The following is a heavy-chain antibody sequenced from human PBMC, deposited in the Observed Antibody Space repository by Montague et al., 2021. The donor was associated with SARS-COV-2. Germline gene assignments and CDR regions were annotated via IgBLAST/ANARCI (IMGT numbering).Heavy chain of an antibody. D-gene: IGHD6-13*01. V-gene: IGHV3-7*01. CDR3: AKDDDYTSSCHY. CDR1: GFRSTSNW. J-gene: IGHJ4*02. Sequence: YRSLSCAASGFRSTSNWMTWVRQAPGKGLEWVAHIKQDGSEKNYADSVKGRFTISRDNAKNSIFLQMNDLRAEDSAIYYCAKDDDYTSSCHYWGQGTLVTVSS. CDR2: IKQDGSEK.